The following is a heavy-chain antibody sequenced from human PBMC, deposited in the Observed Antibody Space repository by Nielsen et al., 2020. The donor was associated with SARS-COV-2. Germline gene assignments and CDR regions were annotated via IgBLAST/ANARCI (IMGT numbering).Heavy chain of an antibody. D-gene: IGHD5-18*01. Sequence: GGSLRLSCAASGFTFSSYWMSWVRQAPGKGLEGVANIKQDGSEKYYVDSVKGRFTISRDNAKNSLYLQMNSLRDEDTAVYYCARLPHGYTYGRYYYHGLDVWGQGTTVTVSS. CDR1: GFTFSSYW. V-gene: IGHV3-7*01. CDR2: IKQDGSEK. J-gene: IGHJ6*02. CDR3: ARLPHGYTYGRYYYHGLDV.